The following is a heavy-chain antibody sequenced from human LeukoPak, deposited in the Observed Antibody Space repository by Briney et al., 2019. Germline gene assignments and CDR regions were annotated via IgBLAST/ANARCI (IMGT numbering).Heavy chain of an antibody. V-gene: IGHV3-48*03. CDR1: GFMFRNYE. CDR2: ISISGSII. Sequence: GGSLRLSCAASGFMFRNYEINWVRQAPGKGLEWVSYISISGSIIYYADSVRGRFTISRDNAKNSLFLQMNSLRVEDTAVYYCARANMDVWGQGTTVTVSS. J-gene: IGHJ6*02. CDR3: ARANMDV.